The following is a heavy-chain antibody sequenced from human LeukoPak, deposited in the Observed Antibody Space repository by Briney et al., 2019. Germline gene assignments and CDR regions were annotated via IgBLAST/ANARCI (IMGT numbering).Heavy chain of an antibody. V-gene: IGHV3-23*01. D-gene: IGHD6-13*01. CDR2: ISSSGSST. J-gene: IGHJ4*02. Sequence: GGSPRLSCAASGFTFSSYDMSWVRQAPGKGLEWVSAISSSGSSTYYADSVKGRLTVSRDNSRNTLYLQMNSLRAEGTAIYYCAKGGSSWARFDDWGQGTLVTVSS. CDR3: AKGGSSWARFDD. CDR1: GFTFSSYD.